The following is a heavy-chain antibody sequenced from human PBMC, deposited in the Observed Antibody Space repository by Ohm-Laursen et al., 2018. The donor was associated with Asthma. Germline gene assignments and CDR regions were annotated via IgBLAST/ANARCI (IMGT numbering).Heavy chain of an antibody. V-gene: IGHV4-30-2*01. Sequence: TLSLTCAVSGGSISSGGYSWSWIRQPPGKGLEWIGYIYHSGSTYYNPSLKSRVTISVDRSKNQFSLKLSSVTAADTAVYYCARFSSSWYWFDPWGQGTLVTVSS. CDR3: ARFSSSWYWFDP. D-gene: IGHD6-13*01. CDR1: GGSISSGGYS. CDR2: IYHSGST. J-gene: IGHJ5*02.